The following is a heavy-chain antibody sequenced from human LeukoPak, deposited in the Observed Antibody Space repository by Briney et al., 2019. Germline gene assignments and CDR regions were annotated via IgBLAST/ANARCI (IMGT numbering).Heavy chain of an antibody. Sequence: EASVKVSCXASGYTFTSYGISWVRQAPGQGLEWMGWISAYNGNTNYAQKLQGRVTMTTDTSTSTAYMELRSLRSDDTAVYYCAREQFPYSSGWYYFDYWGQGTLVTVSS. J-gene: IGHJ4*02. D-gene: IGHD6-19*01. V-gene: IGHV1-18*01. CDR3: AREQFPYSSGWYYFDY. CDR2: ISAYNGNT. CDR1: GYTFTSYG.